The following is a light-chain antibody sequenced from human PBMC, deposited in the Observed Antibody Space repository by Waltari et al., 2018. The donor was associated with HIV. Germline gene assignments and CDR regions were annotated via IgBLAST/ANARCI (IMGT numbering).Light chain of an antibody. CDR3: QLYDYGAWV. V-gene: IGLV7-43*01. J-gene: IGLJ3*02. CDR1: TGAVTSAYY. CDR2: STN. Sequence: QTVVTQEPSLTVSPGGTVTLTCASSTGAVTSAYYPNWFRLKPGQAPRALIYSTNYKHSWTPVRFSGSRLGSKAALTRSGVQPEDEAEYYGQLYDYGAWVFGGGTKLTVL.